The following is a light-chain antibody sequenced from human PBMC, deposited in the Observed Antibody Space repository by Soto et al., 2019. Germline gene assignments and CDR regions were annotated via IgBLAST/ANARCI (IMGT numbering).Light chain of an antibody. CDR3: SSYTNINTRAGV. CDR2: EVS. Sequence: QSAPTQPASVSGSPGQSITISCTGTSSDIGGYKYVSWYQQHPGKAPKLIIHEVSSRPSGVSDRFSGSKSGNTASLSISGLQAEDEAEYYCSSYTNINTRAGVFGTGTKLTVL. J-gene: IGLJ1*01. CDR1: SSDIGGYKY. V-gene: IGLV2-14*01.